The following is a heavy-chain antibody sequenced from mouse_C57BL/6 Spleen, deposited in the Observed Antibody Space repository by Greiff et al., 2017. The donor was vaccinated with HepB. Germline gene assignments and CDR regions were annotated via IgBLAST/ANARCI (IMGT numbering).Heavy chain of an antibody. Sequence: EVQLQQSGPELVKPGASVKISCKASGYTFTDYYMNWVKQSHGKSLEWIGDINPNNGGTSYNQKFKGKATLTVDKSSSTAYMELRSLTSEDSAVYYCERPPYYYGSSDNDSAMDDCGQGTSVTASS. CDR1: GYTFTDYY. J-gene: IGHJ4*01. V-gene: IGHV1-26*01. CDR2: INPNNGGT. D-gene: IGHD1-1*01. CDR3: ERPPYYYGSSDNDSAMDD.